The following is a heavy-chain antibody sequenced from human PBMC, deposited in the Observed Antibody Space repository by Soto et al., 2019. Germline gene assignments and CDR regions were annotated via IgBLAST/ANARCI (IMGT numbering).Heavy chain of an antibody. D-gene: IGHD2-2*01. CDR2: ISAYNGNT. J-gene: IGHJ6*02. CDR3: AREDIVVVPAATYYYGMDV. Sequence: QVQLVQSGAEVKKPGASVKVSCKASGYTFTSYGISWVRQAPGQGLEWMGWISAYNGNTNYAQKLQGRVTMTTDTSPSTAYMELRSLRSDDTAVYYCAREDIVVVPAATYYYGMDVWGQGTTVTVSS. CDR1: GYTFTSYG. V-gene: IGHV1-18*01.